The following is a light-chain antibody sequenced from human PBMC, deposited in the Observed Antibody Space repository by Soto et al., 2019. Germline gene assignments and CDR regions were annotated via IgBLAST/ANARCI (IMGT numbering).Light chain of an antibody. V-gene: IGKV1-12*01. Sequence: IQLTQSPSSLSSCLGYRCTITCLASQGISNWLAWYQQKPGNAPKLLIYAASSLQSGVPSRFTGSGSGTDFTLTISTLQPEDFATYYCQQTNSFPLTFGGGTKVDIK. J-gene: IGKJ4*01. CDR2: AAS. CDR3: QQTNSFPLT. CDR1: QGISNW.